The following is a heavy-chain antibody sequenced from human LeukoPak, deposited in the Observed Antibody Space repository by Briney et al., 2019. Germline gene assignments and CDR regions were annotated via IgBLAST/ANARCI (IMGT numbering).Heavy chain of an antibody. Sequence: SETLSLTCAVYGGSFSGYYWSWIRQPPGKGLEWIGEINHSGSTNYNPSLKSRVTISLDTSKSQFSLKLSSVTAADTALYFCARDSPDAFDAWGQGTMVTVSS. CDR1: GGSFSGYY. CDR3: ARDSPDAFDA. CDR2: INHSGST. J-gene: IGHJ3*01. V-gene: IGHV4-34*01. D-gene: IGHD6-13*01.